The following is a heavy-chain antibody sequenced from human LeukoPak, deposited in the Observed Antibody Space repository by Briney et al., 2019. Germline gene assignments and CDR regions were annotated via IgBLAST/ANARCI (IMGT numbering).Heavy chain of an antibody. D-gene: IGHD5-24*01. CDR3: AREVDGYNYYFDY. CDR1: GGSISSYY. V-gene: IGHV4-4*07. CDR2: IYTSGST. Sequence: SETLSLTCTVSGGSISSYYWSWIRQPAGKGLEWIGRIYTSGSTNYNPSLKSRVTISVNASKNQFSLKLSSVTAADTAVYYCAREVDGYNYYFDYWGQGTLVTVSS. J-gene: IGHJ4*02.